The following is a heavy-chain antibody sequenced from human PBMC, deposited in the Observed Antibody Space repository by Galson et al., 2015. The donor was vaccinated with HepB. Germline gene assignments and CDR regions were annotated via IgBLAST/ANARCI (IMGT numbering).Heavy chain of an antibody. D-gene: IGHD2-2*01. CDR1: GFSLSTGSSLTTSGVG. CDR3: AHTVRRSSTDAFDI. V-gene: IGHV2-5*02. Sequence: PALVKPTQTLTLTCTFSGFSLSTGSSLTTSGVGVGWIRQPPGKALEWLGVIYWDDDKRYSPSLKSRVTITKDTSKNQVVLTMTNMDPVDTATYYCAHTVRRSSTDAFDIWGQGTIVAVSS. J-gene: IGHJ3*02. CDR2: IYWDDDK.